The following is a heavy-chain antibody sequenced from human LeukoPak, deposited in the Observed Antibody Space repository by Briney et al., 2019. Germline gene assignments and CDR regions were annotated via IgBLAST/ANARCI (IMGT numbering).Heavy chain of an antibody. Sequence: ASVKVSCKASGYTFTSYYMHWVRQAPGQGLEWMGIINPSGGSTSYAQKFQGRVTMTRDTSTSTIYMELSSLRSEDTAVYYCARAQGSGSYYLTKAFDYWGQGTLVTVSS. CDR1: GYTFTSYY. D-gene: IGHD3-10*01. J-gene: IGHJ4*02. V-gene: IGHV1-46*01. CDR3: ARAQGSGSYYLTKAFDY. CDR2: INPSGGST.